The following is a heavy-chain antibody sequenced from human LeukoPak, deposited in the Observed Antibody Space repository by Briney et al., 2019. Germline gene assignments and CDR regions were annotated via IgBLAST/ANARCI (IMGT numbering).Heavy chain of an antibody. J-gene: IGHJ4*02. CDR2: INWNGGST. D-gene: IGHD3-10*01. Sequence: GGSLRLSCAASGFSFDDYGMSWVRQAPGKGQEWVSGINWNGGSTGYADSVKGRFTISRDNAKNSLYLQMNSLRAEDTALYYCARGGVINYFDYWGQGTLVTVSS. CDR1: GFSFDDYG. CDR3: ARGGVINYFDY. V-gene: IGHV3-20*04.